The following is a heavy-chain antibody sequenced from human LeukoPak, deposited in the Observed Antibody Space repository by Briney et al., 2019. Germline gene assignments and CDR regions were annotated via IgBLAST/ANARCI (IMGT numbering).Heavy chain of an antibody. Sequence: PGGSLRLSSAAPVFTSSIYRMSSVRQALGKGRECVSNIKEDGSEQYYVDPVKGRFTISRDNAKNSQYLQMNSLRAEDTAVYYCATYQGYNYGPFDYWGQGTLVTVSS. J-gene: IGHJ4*02. CDR1: VFTSSIYR. V-gene: IGHV3-7*05. CDR3: ATYQGYNYGPFDY. D-gene: IGHD5-18*01. CDR2: IKEDGSEQ.